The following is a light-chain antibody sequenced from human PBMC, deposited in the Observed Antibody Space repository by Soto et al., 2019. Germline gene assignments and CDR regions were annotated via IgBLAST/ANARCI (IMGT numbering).Light chain of an antibody. CDR1: QNINNY. V-gene: IGKV1-39*01. CDR2: VES. J-gene: IGKJ4*01. Sequence: DVQVTQSPSSLSASVGDRVTITCRASQNINNYLNWYQQKPGKAPKLQISVESNLQSGVPSRFSGRGSGTEFTLPISSLQPEDSATYYCQQSYTTPITFGGGTTVDI. CDR3: QQSYTTPIT.